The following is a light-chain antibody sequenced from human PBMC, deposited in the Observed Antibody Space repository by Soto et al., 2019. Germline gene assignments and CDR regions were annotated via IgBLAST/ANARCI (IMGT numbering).Light chain of an antibody. CDR2: GAS. CDR1: QSVSSN. CDR3: QQYNDWPFT. J-gene: IGKJ3*01. V-gene: IGKV3-15*01. Sequence: EIVMTQSPATLSVSPGERATLSCRASQSVSSNLAWYQQKPGQAPRLPIYGASTRATGIPARFSGSGSGTEFTLTISSLPSEDFAVYYCQQYNDWPFTFGPGTKVDIK.